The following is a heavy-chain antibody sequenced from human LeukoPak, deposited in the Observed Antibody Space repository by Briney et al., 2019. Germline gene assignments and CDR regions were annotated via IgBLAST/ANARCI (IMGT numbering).Heavy chain of an antibody. CDR1: GGSFSNYY. CDR3: ARGLEYDFWSGNYSDAFDI. Sequence: PSETLSLTCAVYGGSFSNYYWSWIRQPPGKGLEWIGEINHSGGTNYNPSLKSRVTISIDTYKNQFSLKLSSVTAADTAMYYCARGLEYDFWSGNYSDAFDICDQGTMVTVCS. V-gene: IGHV4-34*01. J-gene: IGHJ3*02. CDR2: INHSGGT. D-gene: IGHD3-3*01.